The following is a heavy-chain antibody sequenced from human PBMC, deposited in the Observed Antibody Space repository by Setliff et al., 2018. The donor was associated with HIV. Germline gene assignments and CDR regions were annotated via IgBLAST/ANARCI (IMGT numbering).Heavy chain of an antibody. Sequence: ASVKVSCKASGYSFTGYYLHWVRQAPGQGFEWMGRISPKTGGTVLAKKFQGRLNMTRDTSTNTVYMDLGRLRSGDTALYYCARGPDDVSQYFQHWGQATLVTVSS. J-gene: IGHJ1*01. V-gene: IGHV1-2*06. D-gene: IGHD3-3*01. CDR2: ISPKTGGT. CDR1: GYSFTGYY. CDR3: ARGPDDVSQYFQH.